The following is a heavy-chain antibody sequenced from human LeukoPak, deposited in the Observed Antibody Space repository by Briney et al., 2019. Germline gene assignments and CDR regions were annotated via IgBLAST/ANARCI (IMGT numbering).Heavy chain of an antibody. V-gene: IGHV1-8*03. CDR2: MNPNSGNT. CDR3: ARGLVPAAPDAFDY. J-gene: IGHJ4*02. D-gene: IGHD2-2*01. Sequence: ASVKVSCEASGYTFTSYDINWVRQATGQGLGWMGWMNPNSGNTGYAQKFQGRVTITRNTSISTAYMELSSLRSEDTAVYYCARGLVPAAPDAFDYWGQGTLVTVSS. CDR1: GYTFTSYD.